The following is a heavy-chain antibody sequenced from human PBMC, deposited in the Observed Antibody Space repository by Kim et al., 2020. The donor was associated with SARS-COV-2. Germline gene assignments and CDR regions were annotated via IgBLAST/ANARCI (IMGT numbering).Heavy chain of an antibody. CDR3: TTGLGGGGVGSN. V-gene: IGHV3-15*01. CDR2: IKSKTDGGTT. J-gene: IGHJ4*02. CDR1: GFTFTNAW. Sequence: GGSLRLSCAASGFTFTNAWMTWVRQAPGKGLEWVGRIKSKTDGGTTDYAAPVKGRFTISRDDSKNTLYLQMNRLKTEDTAVYYCTTGLGGGGVGSNWGQGTVVTVSS. D-gene: IGHD2-21*01.